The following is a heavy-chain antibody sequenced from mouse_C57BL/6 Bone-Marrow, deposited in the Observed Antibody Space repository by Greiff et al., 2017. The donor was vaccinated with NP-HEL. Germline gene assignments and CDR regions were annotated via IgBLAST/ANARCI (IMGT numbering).Heavy chain of an antibody. CDR3: AGGDYGSGCFGYAVDY. J-gene: IGHJ4*01. CDR2: IYPGDGDT. CDR1: GYAFSSYW. D-gene: IGHD1-1*01. Sequence: VQLQQSGAELVKPGASVKISCKASGYAFSSYWMNWVKERPGKGLEWIGQIYPGDGDTKYNGKFKGKATLTADKSSSTAYMQVSSLTSVNSAVYSCAGGDYGSGCFGYAVDYWGQGTSVTVSS. V-gene: IGHV1-80*01.